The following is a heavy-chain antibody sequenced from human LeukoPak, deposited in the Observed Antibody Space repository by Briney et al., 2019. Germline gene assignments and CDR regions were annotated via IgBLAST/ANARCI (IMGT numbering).Heavy chain of an antibody. V-gene: IGHV4-59*01. D-gene: IGHD6-13*01. J-gene: IGHJ3*02. CDR1: GGSISSYY. CDR2: IYYSGST. CDR3: ARDSSSRTDAFDI. Sequence: SETLSLTCTVSGGSISSYYWSWIRQPPGKGLEWIGYIYYSGSTNYNPSLKSRVTISVDTSKNQFSLKLSSVTAADTAVYYCARDSSSRTDAFDIWGQGTMVTVSS.